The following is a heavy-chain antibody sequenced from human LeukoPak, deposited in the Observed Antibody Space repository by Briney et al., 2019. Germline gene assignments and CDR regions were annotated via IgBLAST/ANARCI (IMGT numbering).Heavy chain of an antibody. V-gene: IGHV4-39*07. D-gene: IGHD3-22*01. CDR2: IYYSGST. CDR1: GGSISSSSYY. CDR3: ARDCTYYYDSSGYSCWFDP. J-gene: IGHJ5*02. Sequence: PSETLSLTCIVPGGSISSSSYYWAWIRQSPGKGLEWIGSIYYSGSTYYNPSLKSRVTISVDTSKNQFSLKLSSVTAADTAVYYCARDCTYYYDSSGYSCWFDPWGQGTLVTVSS.